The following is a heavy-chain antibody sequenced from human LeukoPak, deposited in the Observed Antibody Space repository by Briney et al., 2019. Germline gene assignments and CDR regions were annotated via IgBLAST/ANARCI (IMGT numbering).Heavy chain of an antibody. CDR2: IYYSGST. Sequence: KTSETLSFTGTVSGGSISSGDYYWSWIRQPPGKGLEWIGYIYYSGSTYYNPSLKSRVTISVDTSKNQFSLKLSSVTAADTAVYYCASYRNVDTAMVHWFDPWGQGTLVTVSS. CDR1: GGSISSGDYY. V-gene: IGHV4-30-4*01. J-gene: IGHJ5*02. D-gene: IGHD5-18*01. CDR3: ASYRNVDTAMVHWFDP.